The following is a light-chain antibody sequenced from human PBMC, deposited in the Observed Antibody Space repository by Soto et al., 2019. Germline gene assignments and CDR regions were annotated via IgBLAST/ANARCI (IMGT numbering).Light chain of an antibody. CDR1: QSINSY. CDR3: QQSYITPNT. Sequence: DIPMTQSPSSLTASVGDRVTITCRASQSINSYLNWYQQKPGKPPKLLIYAASSLHSAVPSRFSGSGAGTHFTLTISSLQREDFATYYCQQSYITPNTFGQGTELEIK. CDR2: AAS. V-gene: IGKV1-39*01. J-gene: IGKJ2*01.